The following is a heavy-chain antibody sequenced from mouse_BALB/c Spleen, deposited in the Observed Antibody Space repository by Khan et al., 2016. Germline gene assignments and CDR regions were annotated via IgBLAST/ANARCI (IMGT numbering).Heavy chain of an antibody. CDR3: AREGPYAMDY. J-gene: IGHJ4*01. CDR1: GYTFTNYW. Sequence: VQLQESGAELVRPGTSVKISCKASGYTFTNYWLGWVKQRPGHGLEWIGDIYPGGGYTNYNEKFTGKATLTADTSSSTAYMQLSSLKSEDSVVDFCAREGPYAMDYWGQGTSVTVSS. CDR2: IYPGGGYT. V-gene: IGHV1-63*02.